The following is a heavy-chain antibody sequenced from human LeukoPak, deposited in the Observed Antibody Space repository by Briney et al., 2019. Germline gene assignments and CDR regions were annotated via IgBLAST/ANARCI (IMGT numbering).Heavy chain of an antibody. Sequence: LGRSLRLSCAASGLTFTSHGFHWVRQAPGRGLEWLTFISLDGSRKSYADSVKGRFTFSRDDSKNTLYLEMNSLRAEDTATYYCARDRAVSWLDSWGLGTLVTVSS. CDR2: ISLDGSRK. CDR1: GLTFTSHG. CDR3: ARDRAVSWLDS. J-gene: IGHJ5*01. V-gene: IGHV3-33*05. D-gene: IGHD3-10*01.